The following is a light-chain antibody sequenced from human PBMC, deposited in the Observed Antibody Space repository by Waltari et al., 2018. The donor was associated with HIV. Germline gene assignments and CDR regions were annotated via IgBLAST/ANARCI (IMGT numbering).Light chain of an antibody. Sequence: QSVLTQPPSVSGAPGQRVTISCTGSRSNIGAIYDVHWYQQLPGAAPKLLIYDTNPRPSGVPDRFSGSKSGTSASLALAGLQADDEAVYYCQTFGTSLSGFVVFGGGTKLTVL. CDR3: QTFGTSLSGFVV. V-gene: IGLV1-40*01. CDR1: RSNIGAIYD. CDR2: DTN. J-gene: IGLJ2*01.